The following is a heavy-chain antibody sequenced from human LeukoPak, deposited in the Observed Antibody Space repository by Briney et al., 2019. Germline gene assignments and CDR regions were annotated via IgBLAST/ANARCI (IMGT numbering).Heavy chain of an antibody. J-gene: IGHJ4*02. CDR1: GFTFSSNA. Sequence: GGSLRLSCAASGFTFSSNAMSWVRQAQGKGLEWVSAISGSGGSTYYADSVKGRFTISRDNSKNTLYLQMNSLRAEDTAVYYCAKFRFLEWLYGPYYFDYWGQGTLVTVSS. D-gene: IGHD3-3*01. V-gene: IGHV3-23*01. CDR2: ISGSGGST. CDR3: AKFRFLEWLYGPYYFDY.